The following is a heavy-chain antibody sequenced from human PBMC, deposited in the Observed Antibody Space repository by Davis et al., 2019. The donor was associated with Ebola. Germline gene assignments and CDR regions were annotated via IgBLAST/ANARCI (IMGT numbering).Heavy chain of an antibody. Sequence: MPSETLSLTCAISGDSVSSNSAAWNWIRQSPSRGLEWLGRTYYRSKWYNDYAVSVKSRIAINPDTSKNQFSLQLNSVTPEDTAVYYCAREGGDYFDYYYGMDVWGQGTTVTVSS. D-gene: IGHD4-17*01. CDR2: TYYRSKWYN. CDR3: AREGGDYFDYYYGMDV. J-gene: IGHJ6*02. V-gene: IGHV6-1*01. CDR1: GDSVSSNSAA.